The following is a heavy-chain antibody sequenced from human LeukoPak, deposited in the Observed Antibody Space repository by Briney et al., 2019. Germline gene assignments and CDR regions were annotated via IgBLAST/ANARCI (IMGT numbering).Heavy chain of an antibody. CDR2: INPSGGST. CDR3: ARDRLRIVGATLRSLGY. D-gene: IGHD1-26*01. V-gene: IGHV1-46*01. CDR1: GYTFTSYY. Sequence: ASVKVSCKSSGYTFTSYYMHWVRQAPGQGLEWMGIINPSGGSTSYAQKFQGRVTMTRDMSTSTVYMELSSLRSEDTAVYYCARDRLRIVGATLRSLGYWGQGTLVTVSS. J-gene: IGHJ4*02.